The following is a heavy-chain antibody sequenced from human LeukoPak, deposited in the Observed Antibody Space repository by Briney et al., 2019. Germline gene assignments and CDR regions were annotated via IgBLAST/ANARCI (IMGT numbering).Heavy chain of an antibody. Sequence: GGSLRLSCAASGFNFSTYTMNWVRQAPGKGLEWVSSITSSGSTIFYADSVKGRFTVSRDNSKNTLYLQMYSLRAEDTAVYYCATAIAVAALGTFDYWGQGTLVTVSS. J-gene: IGHJ4*02. D-gene: IGHD6-19*01. CDR3: ATAIAVAALGTFDY. V-gene: IGHV3-48*01. CDR2: ITSSGSTI. CDR1: GFNFSTYT.